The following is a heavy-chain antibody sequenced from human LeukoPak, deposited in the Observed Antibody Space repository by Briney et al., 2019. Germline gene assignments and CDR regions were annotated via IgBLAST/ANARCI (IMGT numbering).Heavy chain of an antibody. V-gene: IGHV3-43*02. CDR3: ARDDGRQLLLDY. CDR2: ISGNGGTI. D-gene: IGHD6-13*01. CDR1: GFTFHYYA. J-gene: IGHJ4*02. Sequence: GGSLRLSCAASGFTFHYYAIHWVRQAPGKGLEWVSHISGNGGTIFYADSVEGRFTSYRDNRKNSVYLQMSSLRAEDTALYYCARDDGRQLLLDYWGQGTLVTVSS.